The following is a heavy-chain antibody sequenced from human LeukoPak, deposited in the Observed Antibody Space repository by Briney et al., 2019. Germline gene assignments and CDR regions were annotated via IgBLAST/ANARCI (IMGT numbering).Heavy chain of an antibody. V-gene: IGHV3-53*01. CDR3: ARGTSRGYYDFDY. Sequence: GGSLRISCAASGFTVSSNYMSWVRQAPGKGLEWVSIIYSGGRTYYADSVKGRFTISRDNSKNTLYLQMNSLGAEDTAMYYCARGTSRGYYDFDYWGQGTLVTVSS. D-gene: IGHD3-16*01. CDR1: GFTVSSNY. CDR2: IYSGGRT. J-gene: IGHJ4*02.